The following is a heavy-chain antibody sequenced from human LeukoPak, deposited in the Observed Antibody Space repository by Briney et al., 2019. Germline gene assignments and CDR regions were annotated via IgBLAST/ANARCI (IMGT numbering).Heavy chain of an antibody. D-gene: IGHD3-10*01. V-gene: IGHV3-30-3*01. CDR1: GFTFSSYP. J-gene: IGHJ5*02. Sequence: PGRSLRLSCAASGFTFSSYPMHWVRQAPGKGLEWVTVISYDGSNKYYADSVKGRFTISRDNSKNSLYLQMNSLRAEDTAVYYCARGQVPLAWGQGTLVTVSS. CDR2: ISYDGSNK. CDR3: ARGQVPLA.